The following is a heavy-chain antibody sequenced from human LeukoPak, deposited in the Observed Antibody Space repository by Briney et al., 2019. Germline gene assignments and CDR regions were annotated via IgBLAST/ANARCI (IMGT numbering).Heavy chain of an antibody. CDR2: INWNGRNT. J-gene: IGHJ6*03. V-gene: IGHV3-20*04. CDR1: GSRFEDYG. D-gene: IGHD2-8*01. Sequence: PGGSLRLSRAASGSRFEDYGMSWVRQVPGKGLEWVSGINWNGRNTAYADSVKGRFTISRDNAKNSMYLQMNSLRAEDSALYYCAREPVYSDYYMDVWGKGTTVTVSS. CDR3: AREPVYSDYYMDV.